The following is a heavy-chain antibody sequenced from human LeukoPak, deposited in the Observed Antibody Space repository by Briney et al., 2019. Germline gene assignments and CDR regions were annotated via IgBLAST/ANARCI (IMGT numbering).Heavy chain of an antibody. V-gene: IGHV3-74*01. CDR2: INSDGSST. D-gene: IGHD3-10*02. CDR1: GFTFSSYW. CDR3: AELGITMIGGV. J-gene: IGHJ6*04. Sequence: GGALRLSCAASGFTFSSYWVHWVHQTPGKGLVWVSRINSDGSSTNYADSVKGRFTISRDNAKNSLYLQMNSLRAEDTAVYYCAELGITMIGGVWGKGTTVTISS.